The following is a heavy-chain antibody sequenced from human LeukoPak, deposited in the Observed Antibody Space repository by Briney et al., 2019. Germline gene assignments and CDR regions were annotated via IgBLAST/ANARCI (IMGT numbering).Heavy chain of an antibody. V-gene: IGHV3-30*03. CDR1: GFTVSSNY. D-gene: IGHD3-10*01. Sequence: PGGSLRLSCAASGFTVSSNYMNWVRQAPGKGLEWVAVTSSDLNVKLYADSVKGRFTISRDNSRSTLYLQMNSLRPEDTAIYYCASEGYYGSGSPPSLYFDYWGQGTLVTVSS. CDR2: TSSDLNVK. J-gene: IGHJ4*02. CDR3: ASEGYYGSGSPPSLYFDY.